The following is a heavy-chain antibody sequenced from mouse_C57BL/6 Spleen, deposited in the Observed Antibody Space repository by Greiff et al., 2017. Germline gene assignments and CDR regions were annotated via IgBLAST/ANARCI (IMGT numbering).Heavy chain of an antibody. Sequence: VQLQQSGPGLVQPSQSLSITCTVSGFSLTRYGVHWVRQSPGKGLEWLGVLWSGGSTDYNAAFISSLSISKDNSKSQVFFKMNSLQAYDTAIYYCARSYYDYDDRTWCAYWGQGTLVTVSA. CDR1: GFSLTRYG. J-gene: IGHJ3*01. V-gene: IGHV2-2*01. CDR2: LWSGGST. CDR3: ARSYYDYDDRTWCAY. D-gene: IGHD2-4*01.